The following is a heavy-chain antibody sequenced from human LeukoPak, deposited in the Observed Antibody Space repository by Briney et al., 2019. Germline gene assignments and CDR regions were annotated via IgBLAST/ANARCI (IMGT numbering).Heavy chain of an antibody. V-gene: IGHV3-23*01. CDR3: AKTPRQGYCSGGSCYIDY. CDR2: ISGSGGST. Sequence: PGGSLRLSCAASGFTFSSYAMTWVRQTPGKGLEWVSVISGSGGSTYYADSVKGRFTISRDNSKNTMYLQMDSLRAEDTAVYYCAKTPRQGYCSGGSCYIDYWGQGTLVTVSS. D-gene: IGHD2-15*01. J-gene: IGHJ4*02. CDR1: GFTFSSYA.